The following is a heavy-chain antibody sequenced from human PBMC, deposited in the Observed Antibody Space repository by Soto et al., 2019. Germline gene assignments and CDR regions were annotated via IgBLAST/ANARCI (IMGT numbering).Heavy chain of an antibody. CDR1: GGSISSSSYY. V-gene: IGHV4-39*01. D-gene: IGHD4-17*01. CDR3: ARHKVVGDYDPGWFDP. J-gene: IGHJ5*02. Sequence: PSETLSLTCXVSGGSISSSSYYWGWIRQPPGKGLEWIGSIYYSGSTYYNPSLKSRVTISVDTSKNQFSLKLSSVTAADTAVYYCARHKVVGDYDPGWFDPWGQGTLVTVSS. CDR2: IYYSGST.